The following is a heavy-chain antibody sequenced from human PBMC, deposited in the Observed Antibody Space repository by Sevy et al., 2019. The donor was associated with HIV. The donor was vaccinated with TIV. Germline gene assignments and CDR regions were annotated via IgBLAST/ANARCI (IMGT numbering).Heavy chain of an antibody. CDR1: GGSINSFF. CDR3: ARGGGIYYDSRGFHPQYYFDS. J-gene: IGHJ4*02. Sequence: SETLSLTCAVSGGSINSFFWSWIRQSPGKGLEWIGYVYDSGNSEYNPSLRSRVTISVDTSKKQFSLRLSSVTAADTADYYCARGGGIYYDSRGFHPQYYFDSWGQGTLVTVSS. V-gene: IGHV4-59*01. D-gene: IGHD3-22*01. CDR2: VYDSGNS.